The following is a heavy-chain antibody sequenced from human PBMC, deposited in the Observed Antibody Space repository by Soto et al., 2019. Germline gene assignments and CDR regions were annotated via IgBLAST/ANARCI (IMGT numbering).Heavy chain of an antibody. CDR3: AKGGRQWLVTSDFNY. Sequence: VQLVESGGGVVQPGRSLRLSCAASGFTFSDYAMHWVRQAPGKGLEWVAVVSHDGRNTHYADSVKGRFTISRGSCKNTVSLEMTSLRAEDTAVYYCAKGGRQWLVTSDFNYWGQGALVTVSS. V-gene: IGHV3-30*18. CDR1: GFTFSDYA. J-gene: IGHJ4*02. CDR2: VSHDGRNT. D-gene: IGHD6-19*01.